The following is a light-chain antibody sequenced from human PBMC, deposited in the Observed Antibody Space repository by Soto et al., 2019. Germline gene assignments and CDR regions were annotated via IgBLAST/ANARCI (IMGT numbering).Light chain of an antibody. CDR1: QSVRSSY. CDR2: GAA. CDR3: QQYGSSSWT. Sequence: EIVLTQSPATLSLSPGERATLSCRASQSVRSSYLAWYQQKPGQAPRLLIYGAASRATGIPDRFSGSGSGTDFTLTISRLGPEDFAVYYCQQYGSSSWTFGQGTKVEIK. J-gene: IGKJ1*01. V-gene: IGKV3-20*01.